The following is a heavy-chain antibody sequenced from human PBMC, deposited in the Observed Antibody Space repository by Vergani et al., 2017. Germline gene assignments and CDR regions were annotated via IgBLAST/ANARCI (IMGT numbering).Heavy chain of an antibody. CDR3: ARDERYYYDNSSLGTLKY. D-gene: IGHD3-22*01. V-gene: IGHV1-46*01. CDR2: INPSGVST. CDR1: GYTFTSYY. Sequence: VQLVQSGAEVKKPGASVKVSCKASGYTFTSYYMHWVRQAPGQGLEWMGIINPSGVSTSYAQKFQGRVTMSRDTSTSTVYMELSSLRSKDTAVYYCARDERYYYDNSSLGTLKYWGQGTLVTFSS. J-gene: IGHJ4*02.